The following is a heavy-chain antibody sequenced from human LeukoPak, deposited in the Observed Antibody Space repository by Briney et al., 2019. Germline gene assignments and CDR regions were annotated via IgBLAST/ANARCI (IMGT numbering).Heavy chain of an antibody. CDR2: ISSSGSTI. CDR3: AREVDDFWSGYLDY. J-gene: IGHJ4*02. CDR1: GFTFSDYY. Sequence: GGSLRLSCAASGFTFSDYYMSRIRQAPGKGLEWVSYISSSGSTIYYADSVKGRFTISRDNAKNSLYLQMNSLRAEDTAVYYCAREVDDFWSGYLDYWGQGTLVTVSS. D-gene: IGHD3-3*01. V-gene: IGHV3-11*04.